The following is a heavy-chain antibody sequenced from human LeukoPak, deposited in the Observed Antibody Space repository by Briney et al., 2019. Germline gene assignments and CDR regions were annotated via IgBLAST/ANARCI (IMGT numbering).Heavy chain of an antibody. CDR1: GGSISSYY. CDR2: IYYSGST. J-gene: IGHJ5*02. D-gene: IGHD3-10*01. CDR3: ASTYGSGPYNWSDP. V-gene: IGHV4-59*01. Sequence: SETLSLTCTVSGGSISSYYWSWIRQPPGKGLEWIGYIYYSGSTNYNPSLKSRVTISVDTSKNQFSLKLSSVTAADTAVYYCASTYGSGPYNWSDPWGQGTLVTVSS.